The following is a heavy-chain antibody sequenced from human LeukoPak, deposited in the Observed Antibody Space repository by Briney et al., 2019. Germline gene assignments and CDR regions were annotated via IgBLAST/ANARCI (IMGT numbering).Heavy chain of an antibody. CDR2: INSDGSST. Sequence: QPGGSLRLSCAASGFTFSSYWMHWVRQAPGKGLVWVSRINSDGSSTSYADSVKGRFTISRDNAKNTLYLQMNSLRAEDTAVYYCANGGWHYDSSGYYDYWGQGTLVTVSS. V-gene: IGHV3-74*01. D-gene: IGHD3-22*01. CDR1: GFTFSSYW. CDR3: ANGGWHYDSSGYYDY. J-gene: IGHJ4*02.